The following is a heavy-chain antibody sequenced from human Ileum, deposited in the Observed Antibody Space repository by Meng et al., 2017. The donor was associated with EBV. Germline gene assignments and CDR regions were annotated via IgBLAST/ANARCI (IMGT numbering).Heavy chain of an antibody. D-gene: IGHD1-26*01. Sequence: QLVPHGAEVKKPGDSVKASCKASGYTFSNYGISWLRQAPGQGLEWMGWISAYNGNTNYAQNLQGRVTMTTDTSTGTAYMEVRSLRSDYTAVYYCARAGNGGSYYFTYWGQGTLVTVSS. J-gene: IGHJ4*02. V-gene: IGHV1-18*01. CDR2: ISAYNGNT. CDR3: ARAGNGGSYYFTY. CDR1: GYTFSNYG.